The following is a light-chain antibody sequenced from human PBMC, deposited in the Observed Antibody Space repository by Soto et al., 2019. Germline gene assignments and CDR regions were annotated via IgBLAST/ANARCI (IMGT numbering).Light chain of an antibody. V-gene: IGKV3-15*01. CDR3: QQYNKWPQ. CDR1: QTVSNK. Sequence: EIMLTQSPASLSLSPGERAPLTCRASQTVSNKLAWYQQKPGQAPRLIIYGASTRATGIPARFSGSGSGTDFTLTISSLQSEDFAIYYCQQYNKWPQFGGGTKVDIK. CDR2: GAS. J-gene: IGKJ4*02.